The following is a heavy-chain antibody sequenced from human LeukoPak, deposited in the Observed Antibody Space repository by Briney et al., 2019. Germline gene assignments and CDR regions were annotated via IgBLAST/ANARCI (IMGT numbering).Heavy chain of an antibody. Sequence: GGSLRLSCTASGFTFSGHWIHWVRQPPGMGLVWVSRINERGTDSMYAESVKGRFTISRDNSKNTLYLQMNSLRAEDTAVYYCAKDSFYYGSGSQIFDYWGQGTLVTVSS. CDR1: GFTFSGHW. D-gene: IGHD3-10*01. V-gene: IGHV3-74*03. J-gene: IGHJ4*02. CDR2: INERGTDS. CDR3: AKDSFYYGSGSQIFDY.